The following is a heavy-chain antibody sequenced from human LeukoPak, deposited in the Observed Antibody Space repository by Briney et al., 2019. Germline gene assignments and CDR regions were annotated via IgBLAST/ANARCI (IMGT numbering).Heavy chain of an antibody. CDR2: IYYSGST. CDR1: GGSISSGDYY. CDR3: ARGGSSSSPGYYFDY. V-gene: IGHV4-30-4*08. J-gene: IGHJ4*02. D-gene: IGHD6-13*01. Sequence: SETLSLTCTVSGGSISSGDYYWSWIRQPPGKGLEWIGYIYYSGSTYYNPSLKSRVTISVDTSKNQFSLKLSSVTAADTAVYYCARGGSSSSPGYYFDYWGQGTLVTVSS.